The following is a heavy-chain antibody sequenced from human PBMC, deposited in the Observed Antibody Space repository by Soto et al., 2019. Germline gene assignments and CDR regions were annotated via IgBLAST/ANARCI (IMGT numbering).Heavy chain of an antibody. CDR1: GFTVSSNY. J-gene: IGHJ3*02. V-gene: IGHV3-53*04. Sequence: GGSLRLSCAASGFTVSSNYMSWVRQAPGKGLEWVSVIYSGGSTYYADSVKGRFTISRHNSKNTLYLQMNSLRAEDTAVYYCARGPFSRGYSSSWYPVDAFDIWGQGTMVTVSS. CDR3: ARGPFSRGYSSSWYPVDAFDI. D-gene: IGHD6-13*01. CDR2: IYSGGST.